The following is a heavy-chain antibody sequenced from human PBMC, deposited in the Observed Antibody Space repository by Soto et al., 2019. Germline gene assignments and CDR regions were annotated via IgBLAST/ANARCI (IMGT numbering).Heavy chain of an antibody. CDR2: IYSAGST. V-gene: IGHV3-53*01. Sequence: VSLRLSCAASGFTVSTNYMSWVRQAPGKGLEWVSSIYSAGSTHYADSVKGRFTISRDNSKNTLNLQMNSLRAEDTAVYYCARDGPGGRVDAFDIWGQGSMVTVSS. CDR3: ARDGPGGRVDAFDI. CDR1: GFTVSTNY. J-gene: IGHJ3*02. D-gene: IGHD6-13*01.